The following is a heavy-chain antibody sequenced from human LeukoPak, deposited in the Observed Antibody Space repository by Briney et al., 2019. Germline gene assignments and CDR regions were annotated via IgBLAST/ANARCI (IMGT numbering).Heavy chain of an antibody. CDR3: ARLGYSGYDWDIDY. CDR2: IYYSGST. CDR1: GGSISSSSYY. Sequence: KASETLSLTCTVSGGSISSSSYYWGWIRQPPGKGLEWIGSIYYSGSTYYNPSLKSRVTISVETSKNQFSLKLSSVTAADTAVYYCARLGYSGYDWDIDYWGQGTLVTVSS. J-gene: IGHJ4*02. V-gene: IGHV4-39*01. D-gene: IGHD5-12*01.